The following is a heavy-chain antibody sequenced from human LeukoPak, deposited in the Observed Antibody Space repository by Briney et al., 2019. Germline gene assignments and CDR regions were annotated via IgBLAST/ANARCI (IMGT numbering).Heavy chain of an antibody. V-gene: IGHV1-2*04. CDR3: ASPHGASYYYFDY. J-gene: IGHJ4*02. D-gene: IGHD4/OR15-4a*01. CDR2: INPNSGGT. CDR1: GYTFTGYY. Sequence: ASVKVSCKASGYTFTGYYMHWVRQAPGQGLEWMGWINPNSGGTNYAQKFQGWVTMTRDTSISTAYMELSSLRSEDTAVYYCASPHGASYYYFDYWGQGTLVTVSS.